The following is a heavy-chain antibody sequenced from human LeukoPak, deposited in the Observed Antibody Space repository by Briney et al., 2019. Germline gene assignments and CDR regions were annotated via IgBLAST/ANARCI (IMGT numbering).Heavy chain of an antibody. Sequence: GGSLRLSCAAAGFTFSSYMMNWVRQAPGRGREWISSISSSSSHIYNADSVKGRFTISRDNAKNSLYLQMNSLRAEDTAVYYCARLIAVAGNLFDYWGQGTLVTVSS. V-gene: IGHV3-21*01. CDR1: GFTFSSYM. D-gene: IGHD6-19*01. J-gene: IGHJ4*02. CDR3: ARLIAVAGNLFDY. CDR2: ISSSSSHI.